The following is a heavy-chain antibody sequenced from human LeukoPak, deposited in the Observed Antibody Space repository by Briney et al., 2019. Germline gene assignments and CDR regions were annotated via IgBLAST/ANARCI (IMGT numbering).Heavy chain of an antibody. CDR2: ISYDGSNK. J-gene: IGHJ6*03. CDR3: AKDYYYGSGSYFNPYYYMDV. CDR1: GFTFSNYG. Sequence: GGSLRLSCAASGFTFSNYGMHWVRQAPGKGLEWVAVISYDGSNKYYADSVKGRFTISRDNSKNTLYLQMNSLRAEDTAVYYCAKDYYYGSGSYFNPYYYMDVWGKGTTVTISS. V-gene: IGHV3-30*18. D-gene: IGHD3-10*01.